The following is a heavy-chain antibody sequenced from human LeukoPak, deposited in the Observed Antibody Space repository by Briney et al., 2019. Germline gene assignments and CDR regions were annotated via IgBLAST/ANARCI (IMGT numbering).Heavy chain of an antibody. Sequence: GSSLRLSCAASGFTFSSYGMHWVRQAPGEGLEWGAVIWYEGSNKYYADSVKGRFTISRDNSKNTLYLQMNSLRAEDTAVYYCARDLPLNCGGDCPWVYWGEGTLATVSS. J-gene: IGHJ4*02. CDR1: GFTFSSYG. CDR2: IWYEGSNK. D-gene: IGHD2-21*02. CDR3: ARDLPLNCGGDCPWVY. V-gene: IGHV3-33*01.